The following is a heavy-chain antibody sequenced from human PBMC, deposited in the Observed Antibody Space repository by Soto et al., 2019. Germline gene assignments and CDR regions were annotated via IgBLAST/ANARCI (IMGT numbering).Heavy chain of an antibody. CDR3: VTWGGIEARNLDH. V-gene: IGHV3-64D*06. CDR2: INYNGGTT. D-gene: IGHD6-6*01. J-gene: IGHJ4*02. CDR1: GFPFSNHA. Sequence: GGSLRLSCAASGFPFSNHAMHWVRQAPGKGLEYVSAINYNGGTTYYVDSVKGRFTISRDNSKNTLYLQMSSLKVEDTAMYHCVTWGGIEARNLDHWGQGTLVTVSS.